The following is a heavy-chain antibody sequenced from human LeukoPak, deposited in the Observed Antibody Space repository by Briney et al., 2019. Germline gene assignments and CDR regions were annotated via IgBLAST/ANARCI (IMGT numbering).Heavy chain of an antibody. J-gene: IGHJ6*03. CDR3: ARETSQKGAHYMDV. Sequence: ASVKVSCKASGYTFTGYYMHWVRQAPGQGLEWMGWINPNSGGTNYAQKFQGRVTMTRDTSISTAYMELSRLRSDDTAVYYCARETSQKGAHYMDVWGKGTTVTISS. CDR1: GYTFTGYY. CDR2: INPNSGGT. V-gene: IGHV1-2*02. D-gene: IGHD3-16*01.